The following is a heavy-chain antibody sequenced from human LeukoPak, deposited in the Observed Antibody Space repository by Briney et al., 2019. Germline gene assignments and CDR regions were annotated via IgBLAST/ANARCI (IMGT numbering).Heavy chain of an antibody. CDR1: GFTFSSSW. V-gene: IGHV3-7*03. CDR2: IKQDGSEK. CDR3: ARDNPPDY. Sequence: PGGSLRLSCVASGFTFSSSWMSWVRQAPGKGLEWVANIKQDGSEKSYVESARGRFTISRDNAKNSLYLQLNSLRAEDTALYYCARDNPPDYWGQGTLVTVSS. J-gene: IGHJ4*02.